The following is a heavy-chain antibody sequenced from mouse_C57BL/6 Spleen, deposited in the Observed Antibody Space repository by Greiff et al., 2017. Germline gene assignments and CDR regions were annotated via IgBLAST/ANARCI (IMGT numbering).Heavy chain of an antibody. CDR3: ARNYYYGSSYWYFDV. CDR1: GFTFSSYT. Sequence: EVQLVESGGGLVKPGGSLKLSCAASGFTFSSYTMSWVRQTPEKRLEWVATISGGGGNTYYPDSVKGRFTISRDNAKNTLYLQMSSLRSEDTALYYCARNYYYGSSYWYFDVWGTGTTVTVSS. CDR2: ISGGGGNT. J-gene: IGHJ1*03. D-gene: IGHD1-1*01. V-gene: IGHV5-9*01.